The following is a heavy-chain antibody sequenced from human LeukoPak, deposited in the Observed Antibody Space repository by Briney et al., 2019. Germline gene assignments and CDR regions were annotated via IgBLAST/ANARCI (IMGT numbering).Heavy chain of an antibody. J-gene: IGHJ4*02. D-gene: IGHD4/OR15-4a*01. CDR1: GFTFSSYW. Sequence: PVGSLRLSCAASGFTFSSYWMTWVRHTPGKRLEWVSNIKHDGSEDYFVDSVKGRFTISRDNAENSLHLQMSSLRAEDTAVYYCARSANYGGHAFFDYWGQGILVIVSS. CDR2: IKHDGSED. V-gene: IGHV3-7*01. CDR3: ARSANYGGHAFFDY.